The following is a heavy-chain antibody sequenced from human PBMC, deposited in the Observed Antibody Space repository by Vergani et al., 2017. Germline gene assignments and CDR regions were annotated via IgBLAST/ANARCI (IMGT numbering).Heavy chain of an antibody. V-gene: IGHV4-34*01. J-gene: IGHJ4*02. D-gene: IGHD3-16*02. CDR2: VNHGGST. CDR1: GGSFSYYY. Sequence: QVQLQVWGAGLLKTSETLSLICGVSGGSFSYYYWSWIRQAPGMGLEWIGEVNHGGSTNYNPSIMSRVSISVDTSKNHFSLQLTSVTAADSALYFCASIARAPTRRNPPPDYWGQGILVTVSS. CDR3: ASIARAPTRRNPPPDY.